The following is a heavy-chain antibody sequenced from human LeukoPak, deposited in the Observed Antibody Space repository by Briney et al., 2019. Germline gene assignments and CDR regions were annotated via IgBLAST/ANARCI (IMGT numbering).Heavy chain of an antibody. Sequence: PSETLSLTCTVSGGSISSGGYYWSWIRQHPGTGLEWIGYIYYSGSTYYNPSLKSRVTISVDTSKNQFSLKLSSVTAADTAVYYCARGLSHSSGYRFDYWGQGTLVTVSS. J-gene: IGHJ4*02. CDR2: IYYSGST. CDR3: ARGLSHSSGYRFDY. CDR1: GGSISSGGYY. V-gene: IGHV4-31*03. D-gene: IGHD3-22*01.